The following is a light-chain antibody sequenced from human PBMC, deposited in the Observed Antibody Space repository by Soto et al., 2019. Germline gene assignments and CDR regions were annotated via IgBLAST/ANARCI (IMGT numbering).Light chain of an antibody. CDR3: QSYDSSXVV. CDR2: EDN. J-gene: IGLJ2*01. Sequence: NFMLTQPHSVSESPGKTVTISCTGSSGSISSNYVQWYQQRPGSAPTTVIYEDNQRPSGVPDRFSGSIDSSSNSASLTISGLKTEDEADYYCQSYDSSXVVXXGGTKLTVL. CDR1: SGSISSNY. V-gene: IGLV6-57*02.